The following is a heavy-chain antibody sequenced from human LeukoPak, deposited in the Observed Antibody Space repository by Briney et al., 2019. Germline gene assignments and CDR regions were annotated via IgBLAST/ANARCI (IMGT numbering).Heavy chain of an antibody. CDR3: ARDNQWLVPGWFDP. J-gene: IGHJ5*02. CDR2: INISGST. D-gene: IGHD6-19*01. Sequence: SETLSLTCTVSGGSISSYYWSWIRQPAGKGLEWIGRINISGSTNYNPSLKSQVTMSVDTSKNQFSLKLNSVTAADTAVYYCARDNQWLVPGWFDPWGQGTLVTVSS. CDR1: GGSISSYY. V-gene: IGHV4-4*07.